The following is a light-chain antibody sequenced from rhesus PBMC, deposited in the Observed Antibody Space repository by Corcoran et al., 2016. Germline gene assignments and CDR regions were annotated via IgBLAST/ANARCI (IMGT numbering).Light chain of an antibody. V-gene: IGKV2-64*01. CDR2: QVS. CDR3: GKGAHLHMYS. Sequence: DVVMTQSPLSLPITPGQPASISCRPSQSLVHSNGNTYLSWYQQKPGQPPRFLIYQVSNRYSGVPDRFSGSRAGPDSTLDISRVEAEDVGVYYCGKGAHLHMYSFGQGTKVEIK. J-gene: IGKJ2*01. CDR1: QSLVHSNGNTY.